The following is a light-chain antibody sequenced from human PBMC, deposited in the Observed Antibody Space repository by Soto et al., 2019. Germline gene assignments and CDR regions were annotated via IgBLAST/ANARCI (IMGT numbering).Light chain of an antibody. V-gene: IGLV2-14*01. CDR1: SSDVGGYNY. Sequence: QSALTQPASVSGSPGQSITISCTGTSSDVGGYNYVSWYQQHPGKAPKLMIYDVSNRPSGVSNRFSGSKSGNTASLPSSGLRAEAEADYYCSSDTRSSTVMVFGGGTKVTVL. CDR3: SSDTRSSTVMV. J-gene: IGLJ2*01. CDR2: DVS.